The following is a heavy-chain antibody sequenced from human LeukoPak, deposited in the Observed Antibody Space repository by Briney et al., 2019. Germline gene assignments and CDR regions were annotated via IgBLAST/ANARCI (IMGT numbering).Heavy chain of an antibody. CDR1: GYTFAGHY. J-gene: IGHJ4*02. V-gene: IGHV1-2*02. CDR3: TRGHGKSRQYLVDFDY. Sequence: EASVTVSCKASGYTFAGHYIHWVRQTPGQGLEWMGWIDPNSGGTSYAQKFQGRVIMTRDASIRTAYLDLSSLNVDDTAVYFCTRGHGKSRQYLVDFDYWGQGTLVTVSS. D-gene: IGHD6-13*01. CDR2: IDPNSGGT.